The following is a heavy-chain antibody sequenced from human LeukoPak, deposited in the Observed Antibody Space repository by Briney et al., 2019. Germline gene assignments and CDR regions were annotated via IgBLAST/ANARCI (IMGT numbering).Heavy chain of an antibody. Sequence: SETLSLTCGVSGGSISNTNWWTWFRQPPGKGLEWIGEVNLQGSTNYNPSLKSRVAMSADKSENHISLKLTSVTAADTAVYYCAREGGPYRPLDYSGQGTLVTVAS. CDR1: GGSISNTNW. J-gene: IGHJ4*02. CDR2: VNLQGST. CDR3: AREGGPYRPLDY. V-gene: IGHV4-4*02.